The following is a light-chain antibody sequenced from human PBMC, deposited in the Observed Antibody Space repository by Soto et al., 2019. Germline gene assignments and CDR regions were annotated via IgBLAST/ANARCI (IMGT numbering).Light chain of an antibody. CDR2: GAS. CDR1: QSISNY. CDR3: QQSYSTPLT. J-gene: IGKJ4*01. V-gene: IGKV1-39*01. Sequence: DIQMTQSPSSLSASVGDRVTITCRASQSISNYLNWYQQKPGKAPNLLIYGASSLQSGVPSSFSGSGSGTDFTLTISSLQPEDFATYYCQQSYSTPLTFGGGTKVEIK.